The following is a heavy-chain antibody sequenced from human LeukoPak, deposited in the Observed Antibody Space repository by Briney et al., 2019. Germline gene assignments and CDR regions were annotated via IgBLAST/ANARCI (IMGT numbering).Heavy chain of an antibody. CDR2: IRYDGSNK. Sequence: GGSLRLSCAASGFTFSSYGMHWVRQAPGKGLEWVAFIRYDGSNKYYADSVKGRFTISRDNSKNTLYLQMNSLRAEDTAVYYCAKGSGSYHTPPDYWGQGTLVTVSS. D-gene: IGHD1-26*01. V-gene: IGHV3-30*02. CDR1: GFTFSSYG. J-gene: IGHJ4*02. CDR3: AKGSGSYHTPPDY.